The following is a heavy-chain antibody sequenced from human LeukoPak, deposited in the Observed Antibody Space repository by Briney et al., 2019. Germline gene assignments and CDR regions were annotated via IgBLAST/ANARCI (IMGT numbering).Heavy chain of an antibody. CDR2: IYSGGST. Sequence: GGSLRLSCAASGFTLSSNYMSWVRQAPGKGLEWVSVIYSGGSTYYADSVKGRFTISRDNSKNTLYLQMNSLRAEDTAVYYCATGGRYCSGGSCSDDAFDIWGQGTMVTVSS. CDR3: ATGGRYCSGGSCSDDAFDI. J-gene: IGHJ3*02. V-gene: IGHV3-53*01. CDR1: GFTLSSNY. D-gene: IGHD2-15*01.